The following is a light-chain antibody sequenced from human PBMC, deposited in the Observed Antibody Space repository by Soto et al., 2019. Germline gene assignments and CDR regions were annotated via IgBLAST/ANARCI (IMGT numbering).Light chain of an antibody. V-gene: IGKV3-11*01. J-gene: IGKJ4*01. Sequence: EVVLSQSPATLSLSPGESATLSCWASQSVSNSLAWYQQRPGQAPRLLIYDASNRASDIPGRFSGSGSGTDFTLTIGSLEPEDSAVYFCQQCRNWPPLTFGGGTKLEIK. CDR1: QSVSNS. CDR2: DAS. CDR3: QQCRNWPPLT.